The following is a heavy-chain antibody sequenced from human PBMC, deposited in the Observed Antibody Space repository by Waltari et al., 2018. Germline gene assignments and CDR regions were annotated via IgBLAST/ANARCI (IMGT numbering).Heavy chain of an antibody. Sequence: QLQLQESGPGLVKPSETLSLTCTVSGGSISSSSYYWGWIRQPPGKGLEWIGSIDYSGSTYYNPSLKSRVTISVDTSKNQFSLKLSSVTAADTAVYYCASCFEQWLLIWYFDLWGRGTLVTVSS. V-gene: IGHV4-39*07. J-gene: IGHJ2*01. CDR3: ASCFEQWLLIWYFDL. D-gene: IGHD6-19*01. CDR1: GGSISSSSYY. CDR2: IDYSGST.